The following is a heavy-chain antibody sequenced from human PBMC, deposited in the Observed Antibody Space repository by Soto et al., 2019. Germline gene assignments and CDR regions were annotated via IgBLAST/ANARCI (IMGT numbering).Heavy chain of an antibody. D-gene: IGHD1-26*01. V-gene: IGHV4-59*01. CDR2: IHYSGST. CDR3: ARDGRVGAPPDY. Sequence: PSETLSLTCTVSGGSISSYYWSWIRQPPGKGLEWIGYIHYSGSTNYNPSLKSRVTISVDTSKRQFSLKLSSVTAADTAVYYCARDGRVGAPPDYWGQGTLVTVSS. J-gene: IGHJ4*02. CDR1: GGSISSYY.